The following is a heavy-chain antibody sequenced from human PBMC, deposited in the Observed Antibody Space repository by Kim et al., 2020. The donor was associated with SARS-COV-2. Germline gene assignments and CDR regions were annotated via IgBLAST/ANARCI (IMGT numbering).Heavy chain of an antibody. J-gene: IGHJ4*02. CDR3: AREGTAKKDYGDYGGAFDY. CDR1: GFTFSSYS. D-gene: IGHD4-17*01. CDR2: ISSSSSYI. V-gene: IGHV3-21*01. Sequence: GGSLRISCAASGFTFSSYSMNWVRQAPGKGLEWISSISSSSSYIYYADSVKGRFTISRDNAKNSLYLQMNSLRAEDTAVYYCAREGTAKKDYGDYGGAFDYWGQGTLVTVSS.